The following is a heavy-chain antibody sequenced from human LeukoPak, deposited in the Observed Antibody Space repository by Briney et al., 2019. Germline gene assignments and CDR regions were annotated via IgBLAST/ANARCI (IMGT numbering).Heavy chain of an antibody. V-gene: IGHV1-46*01. CDR1: GGTFSSYA. J-gene: IGHJ6*03. CDR2: INPSGGST. Sequence: GSVKVSCKASGGTFSSYAISWVRQAPGQGLEWMGIINPSGGSTSYAQKFQGRVTMTRDMSTSTVYMELSSLRSEDTAVYYCAREGGMVRGGIYYYMDVWGKGTTVTVSS. CDR3: AREGGMVRGGIYYYMDV. D-gene: IGHD3-10*01.